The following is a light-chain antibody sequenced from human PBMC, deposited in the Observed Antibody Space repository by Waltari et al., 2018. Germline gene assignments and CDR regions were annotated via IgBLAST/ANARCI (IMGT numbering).Light chain of an antibody. CDR1: SSNIGGNT. J-gene: IGLJ3*02. CDR2: TTK. CDR3: CSYSNSGSWM. Sequence: QSVLTQPPSASGTPGQSINISCSGSSSNIGGNTVHWYQQLPRTAPKLLIYTTKQRTSGVPDRVSGSKSGTSASLAISGLHSEDEADYYCCSYSNSGSWMFGGGTK. V-gene: IGLV1-44*01.